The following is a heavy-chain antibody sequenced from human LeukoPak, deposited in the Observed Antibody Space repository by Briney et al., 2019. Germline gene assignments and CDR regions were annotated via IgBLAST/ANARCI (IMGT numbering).Heavy chain of an antibody. Sequence: GGSLRLSCAVSGFTVSGNYITWVRQAPGKGLKWVSVIYANGNTYYADSMQGRLTISRDKSKNTVFLQMNSLRAEDTAMYYCARVGEGELGNWFDPWGQGTLVTVSS. D-gene: IGHD3-10*01. CDR2: IYANGNT. CDR3: ARVGEGELGNWFDP. CDR1: GFTVSGNY. J-gene: IGHJ5*02. V-gene: IGHV3-53*01.